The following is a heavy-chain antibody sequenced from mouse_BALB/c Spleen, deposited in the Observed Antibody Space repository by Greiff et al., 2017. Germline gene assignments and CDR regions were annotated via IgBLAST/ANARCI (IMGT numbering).Heavy chain of an antibody. CDR3: ASAYYRYDVFAY. D-gene: IGHD2-14*01. CDR1: GYTFTTYP. V-gene: IGHV1-47*01. Sequence: QVQLQQSGAELVKPGASVKMSCKAFGYTFTTYPIEWMKQNHGKSLEWIGNFHPYNDDTKYNEKFKGKAKLTVDKSSSTAYMQLSSLTSEDSAVYYCASAYYRYDVFAYWGQGTLVTVSA. J-gene: IGHJ3*01. CDR2: FHPYNDDT.